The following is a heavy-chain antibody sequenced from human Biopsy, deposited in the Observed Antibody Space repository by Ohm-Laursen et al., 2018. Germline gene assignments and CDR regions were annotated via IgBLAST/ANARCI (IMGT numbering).Heavy chain of an antibody. Sequence: SDTLSLTCPVYGKTFSDYYWSWIRQPPGKGLEWIEQINQSGRTSYNPSLKSRVNISADKSNNQFSLKLTSVTSADTAVYFCGNEVHGRDYWGLGALVTVSS. CDR1: GKTFSDYY. D-gene: IGHD2-15*01. CDR2: INQSGRT. J-gene: IGHJ4*02. V-gene: IGHV4-34*08. CDR3: GNEVHGRDY.